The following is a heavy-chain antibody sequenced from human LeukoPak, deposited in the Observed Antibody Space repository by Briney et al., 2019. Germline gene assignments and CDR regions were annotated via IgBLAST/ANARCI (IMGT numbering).Heavy chain of an antibody. CDR1: GFTFSSYA. CDR2: ISVGGRT. CDR3: AGNYDRFAKPPTPHDY. V-gene: IGHV3-21*06. D-gene: IGHD3-16*01. Sequence: PGGSLRLSCAASGFTFSSYAMNWVRQAPGKGLEWVSSISVGGRTYYADSVKGRFTISRDNARNSVYLQMNSLRAEDTAVYYCAGNYDRFAKPPTPHDYWGQGTLVTVSS. J-gene: IGHJ4*02.